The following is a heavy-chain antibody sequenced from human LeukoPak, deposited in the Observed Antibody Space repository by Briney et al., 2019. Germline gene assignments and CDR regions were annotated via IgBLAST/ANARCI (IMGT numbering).Heavy chain of an antibody. Sequence: SETLPLTCTVSGGSISSGGYYWSWIRQHPGKGLEWIGYIYYSGSTYYNPSLKSRVTISVDTSKNQFSLKLSSVTAADTAVYYCARKGKGSGSPLDYWGQGTLVTVSS. D-gene: IGHD3-10*01. CDR3: ARKGKGSGSPLDY. CDR1: GGSISSGGYY. J-gene: IGHJ4*02. CDR2: IYYSGST. V-gene: IGHV4-31*03.